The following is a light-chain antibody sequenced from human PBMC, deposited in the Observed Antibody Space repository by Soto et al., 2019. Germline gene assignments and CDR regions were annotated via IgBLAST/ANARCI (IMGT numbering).Light chain of an antibody. J-gene: IGKJ1*01. Sequence: EILLTHSPGTLSLSPGERATLSCSAIQSVTRRYLVWYPQKPGKAPLLFIYGASSRATGIPERFSVSGSGKEFTLTISRLEPEDFAVYYCHHYGSSPGTFGQGTNVEI. CDR3: HHYGSSPGT. CDR1: QSVTRRY. V-gene: IGKV3-20*01. CDR2: GAS.